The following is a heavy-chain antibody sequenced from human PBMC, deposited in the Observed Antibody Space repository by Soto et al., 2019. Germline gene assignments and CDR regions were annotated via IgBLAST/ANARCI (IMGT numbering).Heavy chain of an antibody. V-gene: IGHV1-3*01. CDR2: INAGDGNT. D-gene: IGHD6-13*01. Sequence: GASVKVSCKASGYTFSSYAMHWVRQAPGQRLEWMGWINAGDGNTKYSQKFQGRVTITKDTSASTVYMELSRLRSEDTAVYYCARATGSSWFPFDYWGQGTLVTVSS. CDR3: ARATGSSWFPFDY. J-gene: IGHJ4*02. CDR1: GYTFSSYA.